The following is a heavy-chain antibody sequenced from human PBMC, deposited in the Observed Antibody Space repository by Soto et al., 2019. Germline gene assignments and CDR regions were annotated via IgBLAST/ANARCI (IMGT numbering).Heavy chain of an antibody. J-gene: IGHJ3*02. D-gene: IGHD3-16*01. CDR2: ISSSGSTI. V-gene: IGHV3-11*01. CDR1: GFTFSDYY. Sequence: QVQLVESGGGLVKPGGSLRLSCAASGFTFSDYYMSWIRQAPGKGLEWVSYISSSGSTIYYADSVKGRFTISRDNAKNSLYLQMNSLRAEDTAVYYCARDRPPFLHLGELRFDAFDIWGQGTMVTVSS. CDR3: ARDRPPFLHLGELRFDAFDI.